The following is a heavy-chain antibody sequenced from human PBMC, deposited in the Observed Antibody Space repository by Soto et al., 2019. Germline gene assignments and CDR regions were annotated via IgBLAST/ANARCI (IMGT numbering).Heavy chain of an antibody. CDR1: GFTFSSYA. CDR2: ISYDGSNK. J-gene: IGHJ4*02. Sequence: ESGGGVVQPGRSLRLSCAASGFTFSSYAMHWVRQAPGKGLEWVAVISYDGSNKYYADSVKGRFTISRDNSKNTLYLQMNSLRAEDTAVYYCARDAVPYIAAPPRFGYWGQGTLVTVSS. D-gene: IGHD6-6*01. CDR3: ARDAVPYIAAPPRFGY. V-gene: IGHV3-30-3*01.